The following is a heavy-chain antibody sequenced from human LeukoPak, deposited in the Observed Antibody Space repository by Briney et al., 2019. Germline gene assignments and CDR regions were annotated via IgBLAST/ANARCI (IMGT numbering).Heavy chain of an antibody. V-gene: IGHV3-23*01. CDR1: GFTFSSYA. Sequence: PGGSLRLSCAASGFTFSSYAMSWVRQAPGKGLEWVSAISGSGGSTYYADSVKGRFTISRDNSKNTLYLQMNSLRAEGTAVYYCASNGRDFWSGPFDYWGQGTLVTVSS. CDR3: ASNGRDFWSGPFDY. J-gene: IGHJ4*02. CDR2: ISGSGGST. D-gene: IGHD3-3*01.